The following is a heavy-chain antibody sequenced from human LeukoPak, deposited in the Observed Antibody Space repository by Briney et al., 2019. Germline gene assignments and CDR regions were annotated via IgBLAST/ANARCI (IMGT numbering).Heavy chain of an antibody. CDR2: IYHSGST. CDR3: ASKVYGDARTFDY. CDR1: GGSISSSHW. Sequence: PSETLSLTCAVSGGSISSSHWWSWVRQPPGKGLEWIGEIYHSGSTNYNASLKSRFTISVDKSKNQFSLKLSSVTAADTAVYYCASKVYGDARTFDYWGQGTLVTASS. D-gene: IGHD4-17*01. J-gene: IGHJ4*02. V-gene: IGHV4-4*02.